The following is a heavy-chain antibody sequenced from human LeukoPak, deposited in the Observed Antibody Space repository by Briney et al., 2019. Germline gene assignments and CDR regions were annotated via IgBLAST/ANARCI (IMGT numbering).Heavy chain of an antibody. V-gene: IGHV3-64*01. CDR3: ARAPAAFDI. J-gene: IGHJ3*02. CDR2: ISSNGGST. CDR1: GFTFSSYA. Sequence: GGSLRLSCAASGFTFSSYAMLWVRQAPGKGLEYVSAISSNGGSTYYANSVKGRFTISRDNSKNTLYLQMGSLRAEDMAVYYCARAPAAFDIWGRGTMVTVSS.